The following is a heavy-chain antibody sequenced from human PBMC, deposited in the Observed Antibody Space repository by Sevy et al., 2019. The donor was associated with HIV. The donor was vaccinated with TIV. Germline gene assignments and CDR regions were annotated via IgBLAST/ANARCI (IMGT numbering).Heavy chain of an antibody. D-gene: IGHD3-16*01. V-gene: IGHV3-33*01. Sequence: GGSLRLSCAASGFTFSSYGMHWVRQAPGKGLEWVAVRLYDGSKKYYADSVKGRFTISRDNSKNTFYLQMSSLTSEDTAVYYCARGLEDLPGYYYGMDVWGQGTAVTVSS. CDR1: GFTFSSYG. CDR2: RLYDGSKK. CDR3: ARGLEDLPGYYYGMDV. J-gene: IGHJ6*02.